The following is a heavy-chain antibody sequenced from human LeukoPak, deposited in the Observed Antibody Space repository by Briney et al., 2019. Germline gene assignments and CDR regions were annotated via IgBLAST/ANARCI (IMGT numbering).Heavy chain of an antibody. D-gene: IGHD3-22*01. J-gene: IGHJ6*02. CDR1: AFTFSNYA. V-gene: IGHV3-30*04. CDR3: ARVLDGSGYYLTYYYYGMDV. CDR2: ISYDGSDK. Sequence: PGGSLRLSCAASAFTFSNYAVHWVRQAPGKGLEWVAVISYDGSDKYYADSVKGRFTISRDNSKNTLYLQMNSLRAEDTAVYYCARVLDGSGYYLTYYYYGMDVWGQGTTVSVSS.